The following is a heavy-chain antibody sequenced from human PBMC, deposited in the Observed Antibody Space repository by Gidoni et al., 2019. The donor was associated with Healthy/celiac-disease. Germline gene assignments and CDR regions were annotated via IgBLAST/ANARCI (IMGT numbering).Heavy chain of an antibody. J-gene: IGHJ4*02. D-gene: IGHD1-26*01. CDR2: IWYDGSNK. V-gene: IGHV3-33*01. CDR1: GFPFSTYG. CDR3: ARDKGSGSYLNYYFDY. Sequence: QVQLVESVGGVVQPGRSLRLPCAASGFPFSTYGMHWVRQAPGKGLEWVAVIWYDGSNKDYADSVKGRFTISRDNSKNTLYLQMSSLRAEDTAVYYCARDKGSGSYLNYYFDYWGQGTLVTVSS.